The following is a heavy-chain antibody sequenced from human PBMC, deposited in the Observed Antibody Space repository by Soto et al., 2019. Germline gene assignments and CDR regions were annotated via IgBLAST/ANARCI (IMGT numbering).Heavy chain of an antibody. Sequence: PSETLSLTCTVSGDSISSYYWSWIRQPPGKGLEWIGYIYYSGSTNYNPSLKSRVTISVDTSKNQFSLKLSSVTAADTALYYCAKQARGNEPYWYFDLWGRGTLDTVSS. CDR1: GDSISSYY. D-gene: IGHD5-12*01. V-gene: IGHV4-59*01. CDR3: AKQARGNEPYWYFDL. J-gene: IGHJ2*01. CDR2: IYYSGST.